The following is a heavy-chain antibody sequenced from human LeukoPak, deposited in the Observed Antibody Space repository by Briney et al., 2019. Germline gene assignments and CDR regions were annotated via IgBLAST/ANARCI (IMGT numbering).Heavy chain of an antibody. CDR3: ARARLGELALFYYFDY. CDR1: GSSVNSGGYY. CDR2: ISYSGST. Sequence: PSETLSLTCSVSGSSVNSGGYYWSWIRQLPGKGLEWIGHISYSGSTDYIPSLQSRLTISLDLSTNQLSLRLTSVTASDTALYFCARARLGELALFYYFDYWGQGALVTVSS. V-gene: IGHV4-31*03. J-gene: IGHJ4*02. D-gene: IGHD3-16*01.